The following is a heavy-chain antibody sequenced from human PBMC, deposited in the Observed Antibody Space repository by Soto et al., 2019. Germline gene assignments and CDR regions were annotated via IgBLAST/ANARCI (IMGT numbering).Heavy chain of an antibody. CDR2: MYYSGAT. V-gene: IGHV4-39*01. J-gene: IGHJ4*02. D-gene: IGHD3-16*01. CDR3: ARHAAYDSVWGKSDGSDY. CDR1: GGSISSNSYY. Sequence: QLQLQESGPGLVKPSETLSLACTVSGGSISSNSYYWAWIRQPPGKGLEWIGRMYYSGATYHNPSLQSRVTISVDTSKNQFSLHLSSVTAADTAVYYCARHAAYDSVWGKSDGSDYWGQGTLVTVSS.